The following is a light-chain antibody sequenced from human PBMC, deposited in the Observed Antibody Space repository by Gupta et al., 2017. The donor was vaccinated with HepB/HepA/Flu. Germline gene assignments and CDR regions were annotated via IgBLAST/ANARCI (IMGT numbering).Light chain of an antibody. CDR2: DAS. Sequence: EIVMTQSPATLSVSPGERVTLSCRASESISSRLAWYQQKPGQAPRLLIYDASTRATGIPPRFRGSGSGTEFTLTISSLQSEDFALYHCHQYQSGRPLTFGGGTRVEIK. CDR1: ESISSR. J-gene: IGKJ4*01. V-gene: IGKV3-15*01. CDR3: HQYQSGRPLT.